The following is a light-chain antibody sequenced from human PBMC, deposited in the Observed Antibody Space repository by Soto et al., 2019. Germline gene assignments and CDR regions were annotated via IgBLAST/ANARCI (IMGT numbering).Light chain of an antibody. J-gene: IGKJ3*01. CDR2: ATS. CDR3: QQLNGYPFT. V-gene: IGKV1-9*01. CDR1: QDISVY. Sequence: DIPLTQSPSFLSASVGDRVTITCRASQDISVYLAWYQQKPAKAPTLLIYATSSLQSGVPSRFSGSGSGTEFTLTISSLQPEDFATYYCQQLNGYPFTFGPGTKVDIK.